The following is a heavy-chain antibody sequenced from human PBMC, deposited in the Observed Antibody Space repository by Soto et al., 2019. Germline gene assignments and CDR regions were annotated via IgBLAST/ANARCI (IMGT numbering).Heavy chain of an antibody. CDR2: INPSGGST. CDR3: ARVRYNWNEIFDY. J-gene: IGHJ4*02. D-gene: IGHD1-20*01. CDR1: RYTFTFYY. V-gene: IGHV1-46*01. Sequence: ASVTVSCKASRYTFTFYYMHWVRQAPGQGLEWMGIINPSGGSTSYAQKFQGRVTMTRDTSTSTVYMELSSLRSEDTAVYYCARVRYNWNEIFDYWGQGTLVTVSS.